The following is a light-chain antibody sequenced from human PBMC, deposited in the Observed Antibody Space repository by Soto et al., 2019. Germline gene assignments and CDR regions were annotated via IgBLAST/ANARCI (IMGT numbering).Light chain of an antibody. CDR1: QSISNS. Sequence: DIAMTPSPSTLSASVGDRVTITCRASQSISNSLAWYQQKLGKAPKLLIYKASNLEGGVPSRFSGSGSVTEFTLTISSLRPDDFATYYCQQYHNYAYTFGQGTKVDIK. CDR3: QQYHNYAYT. CDR2: KAS. J-gene: IGKJ1*01. V-gene: IGKV1-5*03.